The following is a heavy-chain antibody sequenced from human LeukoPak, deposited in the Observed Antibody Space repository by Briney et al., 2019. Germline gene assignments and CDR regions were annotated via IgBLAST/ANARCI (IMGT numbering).Heavy chain of an antibody. Sequence: PGGSLRLSCAASGFTFSSYSMNWVRQAPGKGLEWVLSISSSSSYIYYADSVKGRFTISRDNAKNSLYLQMNSLRAEDTAVYYCARGLITTVDYWGQGTLVTVSS. CDR3: ARGLITTVDY. V-gene: IGHV3-21*01. J-gene: IGHJ4*02. CDR2: ISSSSSYI. CDR1: GFTFSSYS. D-gene: IGHD3-3*01.